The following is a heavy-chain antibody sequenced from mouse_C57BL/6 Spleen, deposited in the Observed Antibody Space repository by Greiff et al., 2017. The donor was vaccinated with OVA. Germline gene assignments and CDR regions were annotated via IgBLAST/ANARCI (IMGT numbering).Heavy chain of an antibody. J-gene: IGHJ2*01. CDR2: ISSGGSYT. Sequence: EVKLVESGGDLVKPGGSLKLSCAASGFTFSSYGMSWVRQTPDKRLEWVGTISSGGSYTYYPDSVKGRFTLSRDNAKNTLYLQMSSLKSEDTAMYYCARQSDGNYDYWGQGTTLTVSS. CDR3: ARQSDGNYDY. D-gene: IGHD2-1*01. V-gene: IGHV5-6*01. CDR1: GFTFSSYG.